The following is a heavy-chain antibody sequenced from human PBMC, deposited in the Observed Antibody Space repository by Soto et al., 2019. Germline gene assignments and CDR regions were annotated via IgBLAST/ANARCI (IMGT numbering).Heavy chain of an antibody. CDR1: GFTFSSYG. CDR3: AKEIPSGWNWFDP. J-gene: IGHJ5*02. Sequence: RGGSLRLSCAASGFTFSSYGMHWVRQAPGKGLEWVAVISYDGSNKYYADSVKGRFTISRDNSKNTLYLQMNSLRAEDTAAYYCAKEIPSGWNWFDPWGQGTLVTVSS. CDR2: ISYDGSNK. D-gene: IGHD6-19*01. V-gene: IGHV3-30*18.